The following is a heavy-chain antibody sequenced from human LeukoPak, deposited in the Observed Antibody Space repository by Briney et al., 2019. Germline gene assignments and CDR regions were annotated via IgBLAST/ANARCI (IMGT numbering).Heavy chain of an antibody. Sequence: GGSLRLSCAASGFTFSSYSMNWVRQAPGKGLEWVSSISSSSSYIYYADSVKGRFTISRDNAKNSLYLQMNSLRAEDTAVYYCARARGYCSGGSCFSSVPYYFDYWGQGTLVTVSS. D-gene: IGHD2-15*01. J-gene: IGHJ4*02. CDR3: ARARGYCSGGSCFSSVPYYFDY. CDR2: ISSSSSYI. CDR1: GFTFSSYS. V-gene: IGHV3-21*01.